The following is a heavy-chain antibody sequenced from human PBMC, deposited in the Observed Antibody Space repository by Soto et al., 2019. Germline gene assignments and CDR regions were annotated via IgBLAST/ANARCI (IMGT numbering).Heavy chain of an antibody. CDR1: GFTFSNAW. D-gene: IGHD2-15*01. V-gene: IGHV3-15*07. CDR3: TTESRYCSGGSCYVGLWDASNYGMDV. J-gene: IGHJ6*02. CDR2: IKSKTDGGTT. Sequence: PGGSLRLSCAASGFTFSNAWMNWVRQAPGKGLEWVGRIKSKTDGGTTDYAAPVKGRFTISRDDSKNTLYLQMNSLKTEDTAVYYCTTESRYCSGGSCYVGLWDASNYGMDVWGQGTTVTVSS.